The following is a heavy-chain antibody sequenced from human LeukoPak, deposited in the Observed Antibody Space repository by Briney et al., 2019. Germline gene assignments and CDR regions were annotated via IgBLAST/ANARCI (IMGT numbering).Heavy chain of an antibody. D-gene: IGHD5-18*01. Sequence: GGSLRLSCAASGFTFSNAWMSWVRQAPGKGLEWVGRIKSKTDGGTTDYAAPVKGRFTISRDDSKNTLYLQMNSLKTEDTAVYYCTKDPGYTYAYVYWGQGTLVTVSS. J-gene: IGHJ4*02. CDR3: TKDPGYTYAYVY. V-gene: IGHV3-15*01. CDR2: IKSKTDGGTT. CDR1: GFTFSNAW.